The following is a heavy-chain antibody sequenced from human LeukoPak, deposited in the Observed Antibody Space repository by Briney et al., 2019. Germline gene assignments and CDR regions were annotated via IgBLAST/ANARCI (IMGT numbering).Heavy chain of an antibody. V-gene: IGHV3-48*03. J-gene: IGHJ4*02. CDR1: GFTFSGSA. Sequence: GGSLRLSCTASGFTFSGSAMHWVRQASGKGLEWISYISNSGSTKYYADSVKGRFTISRDNAKNSVFLQMNSLRAEDTAVYYCAAVIDYWGQGTLVTVSS. CDR3: AAVIDY. CDR2: ISNSGSTK.